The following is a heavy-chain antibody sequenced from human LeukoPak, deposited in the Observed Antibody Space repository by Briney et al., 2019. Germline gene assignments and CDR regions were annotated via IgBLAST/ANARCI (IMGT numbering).Heavy chain of an antibody. V-gene: IGHV3-7*01. CDR1: GFTFISSW. D-gene: IGHD3-22*01. CDR2: IKKDGSQA. CDR3: ARDSSPYERPSSYYDAFDI. J-gene: IGHJ3*02. Sequence: GGSLRLSCAASGFTFISSWMTWVRQAPGKGLEWVANIKKDGSQAHYLDSVQGRFTISRDNAKNSLYLQMNSLRVEDTAVYYCARDSSPYERPSSYYDAFDIWGHGTVVTVS.